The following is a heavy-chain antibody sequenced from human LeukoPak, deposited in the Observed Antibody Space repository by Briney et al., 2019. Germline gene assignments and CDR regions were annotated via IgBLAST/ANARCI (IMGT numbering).Heavy chain of an antibody. CDR3: ARGPIMITFGGVIVSNDFDY. J-gene: IGHJ4*02. CDR2: ISSSSSTI. Sequence: GGSLRLSCAASGFTFSSYSMNWVRQAPGKGLEWVSYISSSSSTIYYADSVKGRFTISRDNAKNSLYLQMNSLRAEDTAVYYCARGPIMITFGGVIVSNDFDYWGQGTLVTVSS. CDR1: GFTFSSYS. V-gene: IGHV3-48*04. D-gene: IGHD3-16*02.